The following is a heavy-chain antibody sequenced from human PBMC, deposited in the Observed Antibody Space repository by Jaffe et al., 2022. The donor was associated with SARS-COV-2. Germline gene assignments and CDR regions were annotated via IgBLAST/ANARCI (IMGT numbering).Heavy chain of an antibody. Sequence: EVQLLESGGGLVQPGGSLRLSCAASGFTFSSYAMSWVRQAPGKGLEWVSAISGSGGSTYYADSVKGRFTISRDNSKNTLYLQMNSLRAEDTAVYYCAKAYSPVEMATITGDAFDIWGQGTMVTVSS. CDR2: ISGSGGST. CDR3: AKAYSPVEMATITGDAFDI. V-gene: IGHV3-23*01. D-gene: IGHD5-12*01. CDR1: GFTFSSYA. J-gene: IGHJ3*02.